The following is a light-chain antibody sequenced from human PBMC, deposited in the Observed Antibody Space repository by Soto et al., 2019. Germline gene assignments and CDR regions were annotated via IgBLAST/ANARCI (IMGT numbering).Light chain of an antibody. Sequence: IQMTQSPSSLSASVGDTVTITCRASQNIGYYVNWYQLKPGTAPKLLIYAASTLQCGVPSRFSGTRSGTDFTLTISSLQPDDFATYYCQQSQSSPYTFGQGTKLAIK. CDR3: QQSQSSPYT. J-gene: IGKJ2*01. CDR2: AAS. CDR1: QNIGYY. V-gene: IGKV1-39*01.